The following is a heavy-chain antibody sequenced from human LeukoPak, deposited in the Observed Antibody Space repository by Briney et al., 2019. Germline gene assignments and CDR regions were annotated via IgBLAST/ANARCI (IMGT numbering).Heavy chain of an antibody. V-gene: IGHV4-59*01. D-gene: IGHD5-18*01. CDR2: IYYSGST. J-gene: IGHJ4*02. CDR1: GGSISSYY. Sequence: SETLSLTCTVSGGSISSYYWSWIRQPPGKGLEWIGYIYYSGSTNYNPSLKSRVTISVDTSKNQFSLKLSSVTAADTAVYYCARVCSLGYSYGTDYFDYWGEGTLVTVPS. CDR3: ARVCSLGYSYGTDYFDY.